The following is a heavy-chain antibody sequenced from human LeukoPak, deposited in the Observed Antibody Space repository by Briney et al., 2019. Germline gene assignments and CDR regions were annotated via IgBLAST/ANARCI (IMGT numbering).Heavy chain of an antibody. V-gene: IGHV4-34*01. CDR3: ARGRDYYGSGSYDY. D-gene: IGHD3-10*01. CDR1: GGSISNYY. J-gene: IGHJ4*02. Sequence: PSETLSLTCTVSGGSISNYYWSWIRQPPGKGLEWIGEINHSGSTNYNPSLKSRVTISVDTSKNQFSLKLSSVTAADTAVYYCARGRDYYGSGSYDYWGQGTLVTVSS. CDR2: INHSGST.